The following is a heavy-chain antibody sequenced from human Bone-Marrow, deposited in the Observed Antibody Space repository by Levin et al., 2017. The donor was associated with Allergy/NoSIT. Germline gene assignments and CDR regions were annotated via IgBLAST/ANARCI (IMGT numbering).Heavy chain of an antibody. CDR2: TYYRSKWYN. J-gene: IGHJ3*02. CDR1: GDSVSSNSAA. CDR3: ARDSSWEPKQWLVRGGAFDI. D-gene: IGHD6-19*01. Sequence: SQTLSLTCAISGDSVSSNSAAWHWIRQSPSRGLEWLGRTYYRSKWYNDYAVSVKSRITINPDTSKNQFSLQLNSVTPEDTAVYYCARDSSWEPKQWLVRGGAFDIWGQGTMVTVSS. V-gene: IGHV6-1*01.